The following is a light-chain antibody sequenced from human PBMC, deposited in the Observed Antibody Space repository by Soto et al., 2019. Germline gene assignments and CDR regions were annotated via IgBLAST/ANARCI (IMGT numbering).Light chain of an antibody. J-gene: IGKJ1*01. CDR2: DAS. CDR3: QQYNSDSRT. Sequence: DIQMTQSPSTLSASVGDRVTITFRTSQSISTWLAWYQQKPGNAPKLLIFDASNLESGVPSRFSGSGSGTEFTLTIDSLPPDDFATYYCQQYNSDSRTFGQGTELDIK. CDR1: QSISTW. V-gene: IGKV1-5*01.